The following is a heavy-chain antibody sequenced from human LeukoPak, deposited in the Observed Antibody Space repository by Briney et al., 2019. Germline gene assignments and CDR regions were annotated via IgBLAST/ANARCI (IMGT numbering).Heavy chain of an antibody. J-gene: IGHJ4*02. CDR2: INRDGSNT. V-gene: IGHV3-74*01. CDR3: ARDFDYPAN. D-gene: IGHD3-9*01. CDR1: GFTFSEFW. Sequence: GGSLRLSCAASGFTFSEFWMYWVRQAPGKGPVWVSRINRDGSNTHYADSVKGRFTVSRDNAKNTLYLQMNSLRAEDTAVYYCARDFDYPANWGQGTLVTVSS.